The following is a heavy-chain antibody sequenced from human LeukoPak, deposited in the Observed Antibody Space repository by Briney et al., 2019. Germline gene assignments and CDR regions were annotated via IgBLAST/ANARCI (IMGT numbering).Heavy chain of an antibody. Sequence: SETLSLTCAVYGGSFSAYYWSWLRQPPGKGLEWIGEINHSGSTNYNPSLKSRVTISVDTSKNQFSLKLSSVTAADTAVYYCARIRCSGGSCHLSHYVMDFWGQGTTVTVSS. D-gene: IGHD2-15*01. V-gene: IGHV4-34*01. CDR1: GGSFSAYY. J-gene: IGHJ6*02. CDR2: INHSGST. CDR3: ARIRCSGGSCHLSHYVMDF.